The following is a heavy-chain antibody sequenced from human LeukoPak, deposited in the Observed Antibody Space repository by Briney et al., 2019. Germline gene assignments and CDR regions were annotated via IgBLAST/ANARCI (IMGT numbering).Heavy chain of an antibody. V-gene: IGHV4-59*01. D-gene: IGHD4-17*01. CDR1: GGSISSYY. Sequence: SETLSLTCTVSGGSISSYYWSWIRQPPGKGLEWIGYIYYSGSTNYNPSLKCRVTISVDTSKNQFSLKLSSVTAADTAVYYCARDKAYGHPGYFDLWGRGTLVTVSS. CDR2: IYYSGST. J-gene: IGHJ2*01. CDR3: ARDKAYGHPGYFDL.